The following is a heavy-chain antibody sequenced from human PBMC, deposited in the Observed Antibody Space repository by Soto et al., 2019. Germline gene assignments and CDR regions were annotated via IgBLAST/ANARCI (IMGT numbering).Heavy chain of an antibody. CDR3: ARAVRISLFDY. V-gene: IGHV3-21*01. J-gene: IGHJ4*02. CDR2: ISSSSSYI. Sequence: EVQLVESGGGLVKPGGSLRLSCAASGFTFSSYSMNWVRQAPGKGLEWVSSISSSSSYIYYADSVKGRFTISRDNAKNSRYLQMNSLRAEDTAVYYCARAVRISLFDYWGQGTLVTVSS. D-gene: IGHD2-21*01. CDR1: GFTFSSYS.